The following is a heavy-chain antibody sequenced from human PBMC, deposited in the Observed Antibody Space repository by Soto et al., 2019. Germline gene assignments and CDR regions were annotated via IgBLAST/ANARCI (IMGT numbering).Heavy chain of an antibody. CDR3: ARDYARGWCQF. V-gene: IGHV3-30*03. D-gene: IGHD2-8*02. J-gene: IGHJ4*02. CDR2: ISFDGDK. CDR1: GFDFSNSG. Sequence: QVKLGESGGGVVQPGTSLRLSCTASGFDFSNSGIQWVRQTPGKGLEWVALISFDGDKYYVDSVKGRFTISRDNPTNTVYLQMNRLRPEDTGVYYCARDYARGWCQFWGQGTLVTVSS.